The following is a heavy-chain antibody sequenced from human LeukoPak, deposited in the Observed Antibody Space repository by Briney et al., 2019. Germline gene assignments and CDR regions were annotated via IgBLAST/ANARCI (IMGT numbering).Heavy chain of an antibody. CDR3: ARPYDYGDYFDY. V-gene: IGHV3-21*01. J-gene: IGHJ4*02. CDR1: GFTFSSHS. Sequence: GGSLRLSCAASGFTFSSHSMNWVRQAPGKGLEWVSSISSSSSYIYYADSVKGRFTISRDNAKNSLYLQMNSLRAEDTAVYYCARPYDYGDYFDYWGQGTLVTVSS. CDR2: ISSSSSYI. D-gene: IGHD4-17*01.